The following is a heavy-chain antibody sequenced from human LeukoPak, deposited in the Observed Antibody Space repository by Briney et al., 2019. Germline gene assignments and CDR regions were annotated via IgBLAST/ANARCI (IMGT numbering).Heavy chain of an antibody. CDR1: GGSISSGFYY. V-gene: IGHV4-61*09. J-gene: IGHJ5*02. CDR2: ISTTGST. Sequence: MSSETLSLTCTVSGGSISSGFYYWNWIRQPAGKGLEWIGHISTTGSTNYNPSLKSRVTISVDTSKNQFSLKLSSVTAADAAVYYCARGGMIKVDPWGQGTLVTVSS. D-gene: IGHD3-16*01. CDR3: ARGGMIKVDP.